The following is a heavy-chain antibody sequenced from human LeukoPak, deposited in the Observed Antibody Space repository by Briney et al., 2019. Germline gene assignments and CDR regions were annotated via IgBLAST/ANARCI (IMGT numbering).Heavy chain of an antibody. D-gene: IGHD6-6*01. Sequence: SVKVSCKASGGTFSSYAISWVRQAPGQGLEWMGRIIPIFGTANYAQKFQGRVTMTRDTSTSTVYMELSSLRSEDTAVYYCARDSHLAFIAARHADAFDIWGQGTMVTVSS. V-gene: IGHV1-69*05. CDR1: GGTFSSYA. CDR2: IIPIFGTA. J-gene: IGHJ3*02. CDR3: ARDSHLAFIAARHADAFDI.